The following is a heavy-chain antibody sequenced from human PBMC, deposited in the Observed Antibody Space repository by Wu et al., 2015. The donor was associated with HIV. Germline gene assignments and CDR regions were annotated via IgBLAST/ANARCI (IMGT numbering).Heavy chain of an antibody. Sequence: QVQLVQSGAEVKKPGSSVKVSCKASGGTFSSYAISWVRQAPGQGLEWMGGIIPIFGTANYAQKFQGRVTITADESTSTAYMELSSLRSEDTAVYYCARDYSGHRTGTIWSQTPRVYYYYMDVWGKGTTVTVSS. J-gene: IGHJ6*03. D-gene: IGHD1-7*01. CDR3: ARDYSGHRTGTIWSQTPRVYYYYMDV. CDR1: GGTFSSYA. V-gene: IGHV1-69*12. CDR2: IIPIFGTA.